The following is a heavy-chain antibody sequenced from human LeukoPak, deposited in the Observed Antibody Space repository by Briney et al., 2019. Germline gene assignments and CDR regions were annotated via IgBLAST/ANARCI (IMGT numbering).Heavy chain of an antibody. J-gene: IGHJ6*02. CDR3: ARGIGSSTTWNYYGMDV. CDR1: GDSISSYY. CDR2: IYYSGST. Sequence: SETLSLTCTVSGDSISSYYWSWIRQPPGKGLEWIGYIYYSGSTNCNPSLKSRVTISVDTSKNQFSLKLSSVTAADTAVYYCARGIGSSTTWNYYGMDVWGQETTVTVSS. D-gene: IGHD2-2*01. V-gene: IGHV4-59*01.